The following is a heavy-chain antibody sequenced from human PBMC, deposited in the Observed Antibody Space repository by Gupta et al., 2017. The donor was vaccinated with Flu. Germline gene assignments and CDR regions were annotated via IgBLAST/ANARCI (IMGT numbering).Heavy chain of an antibody. CDR2: IYTSGST. Sequence: QVQLQESGPGLVKPSQTLSLTCTVSGGSITSGSYYWSWIRQPAGKGLEWIGRIYTSGSTNYNPSLKSRVTMSVDTSKNQFSLNLSSVTAADTAVYYCARAKVGASPFDYWGQGTLVTVSS. CDR3: ARAKVGASPFDY. J-gene: IGHJ4*02. V-gene: IGHV4-61*02. CDR1: GGSITSGSYY. D-gene: IGHD1-26*01.